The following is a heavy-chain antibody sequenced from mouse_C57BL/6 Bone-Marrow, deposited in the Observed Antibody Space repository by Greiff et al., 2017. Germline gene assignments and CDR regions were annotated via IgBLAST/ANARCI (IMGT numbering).Heavy chain of an antibody. CDR2: ISYDGSN. J-gene: IGHJ3*01. D-gene: IGHD2-4*01. Sequence: ESGPGLVKPSQSLSLTCSVTGYSITSGYYWNWIRQFPGNKLEWMGYISYDGSNNYNPSLKNRISITRDTSKNQFFLKLNSVTTEDTATYYCASNYYDYTWFAYWGQGTLVTVSA. CDR3: ASNYYDYTWFAY. V-gene: IGHV3-6*01. CDR1: GYSITSGYY.